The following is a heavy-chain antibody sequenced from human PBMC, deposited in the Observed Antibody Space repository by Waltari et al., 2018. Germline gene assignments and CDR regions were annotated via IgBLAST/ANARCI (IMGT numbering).Heavy chain of an antibody. CDR1: GHTFTSYT. Sequence: QVQLVQSGAEVKKPGASVKLSCKASGHTFTSYTMHWVRQAPEKRLEWIGWINTGNGNTKYSQKFQGRVTITRDTSASTAYMELTSLRSEDTAVYFCASGPYATTVAGPIAPKYWGQGTLVTVSS. CDR3: ASGPYATTVAGPIAPKY. D-gene: IGHD6-19*01. V-gene: IGHV1-3*04. CDR2: INTGNGNT. J-gene: IGHJ4*02.